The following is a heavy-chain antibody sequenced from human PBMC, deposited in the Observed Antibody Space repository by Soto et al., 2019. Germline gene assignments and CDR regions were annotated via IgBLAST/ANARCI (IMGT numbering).Heavy chain of an antibody. CDR2: ISSSSSYI. J-gene: IGHJ5*02. Sequence: LRLSCAASGFTFSGYSMNWVRQAPGKGLEWVSSISSSSSYIYYADSVKGRFTISRDNAKNSLYLQMNSLRDEDTAVYYCVGTLDQASPPWGQGTLVTVSS. V-gene: IGHV3-21*01. CDR3: VGTLDQASPP. D-gene: IGHD6-13*01. CDR1: GFTFSGYS.